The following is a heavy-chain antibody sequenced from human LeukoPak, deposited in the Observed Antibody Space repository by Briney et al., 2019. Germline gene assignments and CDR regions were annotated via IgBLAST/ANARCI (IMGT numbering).Heavy chain of an antibody. CDR1: GFTFSSYS. J-gene: IGHJ4*02. Sequence: GGSLRLSCAASGFTFSSYSMNWVRQAPGKGLEWVGRIRTKANNDATAYAASVRGRFTISRDDSKNTAYLQMNSLRTEDTAVYYCTRACGGDCFDYWGQGTLVTVSS. CDR3: TRACGGDCFDY. CDR2: IRTKANNDAT. V-gene: IGHV3-73*01. D-gene: IGHD2-21*01.